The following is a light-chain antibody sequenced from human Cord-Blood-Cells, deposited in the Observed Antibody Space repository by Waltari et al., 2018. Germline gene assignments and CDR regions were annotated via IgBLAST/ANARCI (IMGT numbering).Light chain of an antibody. CDR3: CSYASSYTWV. V-gene: IGLV2-11*01. J-gene: IGLJ3*02. CDR2: DVS. CDR1: RRDVGGYNY. Sequence: QSALTQPRSVSGSPGQSVTISCTGTRRDVGGYNYVSWYQQHPGKAPKLMIYDVSKRPSGVPDRFSGSKSGNTASLTISGLQAEDEADYYCCSYASSYTWVFGGGTKLTVL.